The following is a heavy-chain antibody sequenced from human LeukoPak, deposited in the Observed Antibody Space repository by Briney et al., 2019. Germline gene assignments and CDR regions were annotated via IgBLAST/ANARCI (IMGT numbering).Heavy chain of an antibody. CDR1: GFTFNTFN. Sequence: PGGSLRLSCAASGFTFNTFNMNWVRQAPGKGLEWASSITSGGDYIYYADSVKGRFTTSRDNAKNSLSLQLNSLRVEDTAVYYCARGHYDVLAASYKWTPDYWGQGTLVTVSS. D-gene: IGHD3-9*01. CDR3: ARGHYDVLAASYKWTPDY. J-gene: IGHJ4*02. CDR2: ITSGGDYI. V-gene: IGHV3-21*01.